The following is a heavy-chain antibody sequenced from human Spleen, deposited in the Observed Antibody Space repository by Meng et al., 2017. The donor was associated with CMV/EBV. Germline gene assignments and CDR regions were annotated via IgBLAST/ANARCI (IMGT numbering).Heavy chain of an antibody. Sequence: GGSLRLSCAASGFTFSSYEMNWVRQAPGKGLEWVAVISHDGSNKYYADSVKGRFTISRDNSKNTLYLQMNSLRDEDTAVYYCARGRAQGYYFDYWGQGTLVTVSS. J-gene: IGHJ4*02. CDR2: ISHDGSNK. CDR1: GFTFSSYE. V-gene: IGHV3-30*04. CDR3: ARGRAQGYYFDY.